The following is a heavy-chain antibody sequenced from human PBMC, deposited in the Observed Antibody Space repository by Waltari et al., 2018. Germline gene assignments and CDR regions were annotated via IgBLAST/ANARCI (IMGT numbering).Heavy chain of an antibody. CDR1: GFTFSSYD. J-gene: IGHJ3*02. CDR2: IGSAGDT. CDR3: ARGGDSTDYGGGDGAFDI. Sequence: EVQLVESGGGLVQPGGSLRLSCAASGFTFSSYDMHWVRQATGKGLEWVSAIGSAGDTYDPGAVKGRFTISRENAKNSLYLQMNSLRAGDTAVYYCARGGDSTDYGGGDGAFDIWGQGTMVTVSS. D-gene: IGHD4-17*01. V-gene: IGHV3-13*01.